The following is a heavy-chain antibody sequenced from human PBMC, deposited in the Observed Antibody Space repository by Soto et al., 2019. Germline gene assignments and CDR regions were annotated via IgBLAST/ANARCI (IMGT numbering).Heavy chain of an antibody. D-gene: IGHD6-13*01. CDR3: ERERRAFNSSPDAYDI. J-gene: IGHJ3*02. V-gene: IGHV3-21*01. CDR2: ISSSSSYI. Sequence: GGSLRLSCAASGFTFRTYSMNWVRQAPGKGLEWVSSISSSSSYIYYADSVKGRFTISRDNAKNSLYLQMNSLRAEDTAVYYCERERRAFNSSPDAYDIWGQLTMVPVSS. CDR1: GFTFRTYS.